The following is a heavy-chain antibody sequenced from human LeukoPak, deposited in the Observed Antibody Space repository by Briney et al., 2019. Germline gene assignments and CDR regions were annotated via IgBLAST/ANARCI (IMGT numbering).Heavy chain of an antibody. CDR2: IWNDGRNK. CDR3: AKPQEVRGVIITYIT. V-gene: IGHV3-33*06. Sequence: PGGSLRLSCAASGFSFSSYGMHWVRQAPGKGLEWVAVIWNDGRNKDYADSVKGRFTISRDNSKNTLYLQMNSLRAEDTAVYYCAKPQEVRGVIITYITWGQGTLVTVSS. J-gene: IGHJ5*02. CDR1: GFSFSSYG. D-gene: IGHD3-10*01.